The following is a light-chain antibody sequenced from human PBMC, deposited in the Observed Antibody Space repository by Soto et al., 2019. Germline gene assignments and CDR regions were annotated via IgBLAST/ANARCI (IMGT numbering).Light chain of an antibody. CDR3: QQYGGSLWRT. Sequence: IVLTQSPGTLSLSPGERATLSCRASQSVSSTYLAWYQQKPGQAPRLLIYDASSSTTGIPDRYNGSGTGTNFTLTMSRLETEAFAVYYLQQYGGSLWRTFGKGTKVDIK. CDR2: DAS. J-gene: IGKJ1*01. CDR1: QSVSSTY. V-gene: IGKV3-20*01.